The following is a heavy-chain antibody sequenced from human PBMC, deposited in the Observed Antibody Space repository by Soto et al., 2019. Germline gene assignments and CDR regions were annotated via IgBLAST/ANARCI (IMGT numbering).Heavy chain of an antibody. V-gene: IGHV4-59*01. CDR2: IYYSGST. J-gene: IGHJ5*02. CDR3: ARGFLGSMVRGVISPRYWFDP. D-gene: IGHD3-10*01. Sequence: SETLSLTCTVSGGSISSYYWSWIRQPPGKGLEWIGYIYYSGSTNYNPSLKSRVTISVDTSKNQFSLKLSSVTAADTAVYYCARGFLGSMVRGVISPRYWFDPWGQGTLVT. CDR1: GGSISSYY.